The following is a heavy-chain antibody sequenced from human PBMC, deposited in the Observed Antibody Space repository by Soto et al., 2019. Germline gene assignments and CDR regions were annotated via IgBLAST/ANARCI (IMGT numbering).Heavy chain of an antibody. CDR2: IYYSGST. CDR3: ARVYGGYLDY. CDR1: GGSISSYY. V-gene: IGHV4-59*01. J-gene: IGHJ4*02. Sequence: QVQLQESGPGLVKPSETLSLTCTVSGGSISSYYWSWIRQPPGKGLEWIGYIYYSGSTNYNPSLKCRGTISVDTSKNQFSLKLSSVTAADTAVYYCARVYGGYLDYWGQGTLVTVSS. D-gene: IGHD2-15*01.